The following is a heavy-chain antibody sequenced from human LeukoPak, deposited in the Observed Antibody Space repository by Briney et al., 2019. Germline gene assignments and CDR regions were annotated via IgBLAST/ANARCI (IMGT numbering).Heavy chain of an antibody. CDR1: GFTFSSYA. D-gene: IGHD3-10*01. CDR3: AKDTRITMVRGALDV. J-gene: IGHJ6*02. Sequence: GGSLRLSCAASGFTFSSYAMSWVRQAPGKGLEWVSAISGSGGSTYYADSVKGRFTISRDNAKNSLYLQMNSLRAEDTALYYCAKDTRITMVRGALDVWGQGTTVTVSS. CDR2: ISGSGGST. V-gene: IGHV3-23*01.